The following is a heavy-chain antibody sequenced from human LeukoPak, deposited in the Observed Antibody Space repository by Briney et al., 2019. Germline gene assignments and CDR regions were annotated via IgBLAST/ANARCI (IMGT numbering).Heavy chain of an antibody. CDR1: GGSISSGSYY. J-gene: IGHJ4*02. D-gene: IGHD1-1*01. CDR3: AVGTATFDY. CDR2: IYTSGST. V-gene: IGHV4-61*02. Sequence: SQTLSLTCTVSGGSISSGSYYWSWIRQPAGTGLEWIGRIYTSGSTNYNPSLKSRVTISVDTSKNQFSLKLSSVTAADTAVYYCAVGTATFDYWGQGTLVTVSA.